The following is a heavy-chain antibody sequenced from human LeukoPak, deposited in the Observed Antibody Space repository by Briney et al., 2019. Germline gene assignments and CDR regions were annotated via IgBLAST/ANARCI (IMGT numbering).Heavy chain of an antibody. D-gene: IGHD6-19*01. CDR1: GFTFSSYA. CDR2: ISGSGGST. Sequence: PGGSLRLSCAASGFTFSSYAMSWVRQAPGKGLEWVSAISGSGGSTYYADSVKGRFTISRDNSKNTLYLQMNSLRAEDTAVYYCAVSGWPSFYYYGMDVWGQGTTVTVSS. V-gene: IGHV3-23*01. J-gene: IGHJ6*02. CDR3: AVSGWPSFYYYGMDV.